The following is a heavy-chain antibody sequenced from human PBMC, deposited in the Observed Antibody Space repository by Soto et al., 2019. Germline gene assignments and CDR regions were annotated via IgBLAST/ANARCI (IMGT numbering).Heavy chain of an antibody. CDR3: ARASRYYWNYMMY. CDR1: GYTFSNDA. CDR2: VSAYNGNT. D-gene: IGHD1-7*01. V-gene: IGHV1-18*01. J-gene: IGHJ4*02. Sequence: QVQLVQSGAEVKKPGASVKVSCKASGYTFSNDAITWVRQAPGQGLEWMGWVSAYNGNTNYAQKFKGRVTMTTDTSPSTAYMELRSLRYDDTAVYFCARASRYYWNYMMYWGQGTLVTVSS.